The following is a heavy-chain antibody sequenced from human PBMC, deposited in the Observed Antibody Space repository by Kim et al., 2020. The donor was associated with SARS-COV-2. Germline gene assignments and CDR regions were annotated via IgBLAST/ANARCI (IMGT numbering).Heavy chain of an antibody. J-gene: IGHJ6*02. D-gene: IGHD4-17*01. CDR1: GGSFSGYY. CDR2: INHSGST. CDR3: ARGAFDYGDYGPPTQHYGMDV. Sequence: SETLSLTCAVYGGSFSGYYWSWIRQPPGKGLEWIGEINHSGSTNYNPSLKSRVTISVDTSKNQFSLKLSSVTAADTAVYYCARGAFDYGDYGPPTQHYGMDVWGQGTTVTVSS. V-gene: IGHV4-34*01.